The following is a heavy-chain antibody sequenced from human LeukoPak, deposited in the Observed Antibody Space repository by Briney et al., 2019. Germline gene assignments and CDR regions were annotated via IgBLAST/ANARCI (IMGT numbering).Heavy chain of an antibody. CDR2: INSDGSTT. CDR1: GFTFSSYA. J-gene: IGHJ3*02. V-gene: IGHV3-74*01. CDR3: ARDYVPYDAFDI. Sequence: GGSLRLSCAASGFTFSSYAMSRVRQAPGKGLVWVSRINSDGSTTSYADSVKGRFTISRDNAKNTLYLQMNSLRAEDTAVYYCARDYVPYDAFDIWGQGTMVTVSS. D-gene: IGHD3-10*02.